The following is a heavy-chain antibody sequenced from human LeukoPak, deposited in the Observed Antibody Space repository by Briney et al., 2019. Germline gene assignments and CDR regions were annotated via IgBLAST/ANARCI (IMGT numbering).Heavy chain of an antibody. CDR1: GLTLSRYE. CDR3: ARESEYSSNAFDY. CDR2: ISSSGGEI. D-gene: IGHD6-6*01. J-gene: IGHJ4*02. V-gene: IGHV3-48*03. Sequence: GGSLRLSCAVSGLTLSRYEMNWVRQAPAKGLEWVSYISSSGGEILYADSVKGRFTISRDNANNSLYLQMNSLRAEDTAVYYCARESEYSSNAFDYWGQGTLVTVSS.